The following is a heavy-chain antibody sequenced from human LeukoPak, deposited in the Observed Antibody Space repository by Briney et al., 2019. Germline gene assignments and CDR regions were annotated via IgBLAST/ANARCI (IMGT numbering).Heavy chain of an antibody. CDR1: GGSISSSSYY. D-gene: IGHD3-22*01. CDR2: IYYSGST. CDR3: ARGVGPYDSAGFYEYFFDY. J-gene: IGHJ4*02. V-gene: IGHV4-39*07. Sequence: SETLSLTCTVSGGSISSSSYYWGWIRQPPGKGLEWIGSIYYSGSTYYNPSLKSRVTISVDTLKSQFSLRLSSVTAADTAVYYCARGVGPYDSAGFYEYFFDYWGQGTLVTVSS.